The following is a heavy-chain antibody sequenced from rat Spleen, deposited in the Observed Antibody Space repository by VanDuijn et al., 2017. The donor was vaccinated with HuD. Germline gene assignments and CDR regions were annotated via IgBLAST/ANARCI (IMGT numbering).Heavy chain of an antibody. D-gene: IGHD1-6*01. CDR1: GFNFNGYW. CDR2: INKVSSTI. Sequence: EVKLVESGGGLMQPGRSLKLSCAASGFNFNGYWMGWVRQAPGKGLEWIAEINKVSSTINYTPSLKDKFTISRDNAQNTLYLQMSKLGSEDTAIYYCARANAIYVYYGFRYYFDYWGQGVMVTVSS. V-gene: IGHV4-2*01. CDR3: ARANAIYVYYGFRYYFDY. J-gene: IGHJ2*01.